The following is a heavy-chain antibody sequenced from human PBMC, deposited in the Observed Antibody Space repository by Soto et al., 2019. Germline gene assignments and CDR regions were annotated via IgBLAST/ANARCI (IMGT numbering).Heavy chain of an antibody. CDR2: IYYSGST. CDR3: ARHNPHTVTTTDY. V-gene: IGHV4-59*08. Sequence: PSQTLSLTCTVSGGSISSYYWSWIRQPPGKGLEWIGYIYYSGSTNYNPSLKSRVTISVDTSKNQFSLKLSSVTAADTAVYYCARHNPHTVTTTDYWGQGTLVTVSS. CDR1: GGSISSYY. J-gene: IGHJ4*02. D-gene: IGHD4-17*01.